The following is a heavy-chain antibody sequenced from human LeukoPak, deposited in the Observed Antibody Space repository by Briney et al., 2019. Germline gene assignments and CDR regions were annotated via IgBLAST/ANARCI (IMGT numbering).Heavy chain of an antibody. Sequence: ASVKVSCKASGYAFTSYDINWLRHATGQGLELKGWMNPNSGNTGYAQKFQGRVTITRNTSISTAYMELSSLRSEDTAVYYCARGHGWELHSDYFDFWGQGTLVTVSS. CDR2: MNPNSGNT. CDR3: ARGHGWELHSDYFDF. J-gene: IGHJ4*02. CDR1: GYAFTSYD. D-gene: IGHD1-26*01. V-gene: IGHV1-8*03.